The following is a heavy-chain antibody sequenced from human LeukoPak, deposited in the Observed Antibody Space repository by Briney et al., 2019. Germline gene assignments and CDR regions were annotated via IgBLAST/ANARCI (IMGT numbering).Heavy chain of an antibody. Sequence: GGSLRLSCAASGFTFSTNHMTWVRQAPGKGPEWVSTISGSGGSTYYADSVKGRFTISRDNSRNTLYLQMNSLRAEDTAVYYCADAIVGAPAQYWGQGTLVTVSS. CDR2: ISGSGGST. V-gene: IGHV3-23*01. CDR3: ADAIVGAPAQY. CDR1: GFTFSTNH. D-gene: IGHD1-26*01. J-gene: IGHJ4*02.